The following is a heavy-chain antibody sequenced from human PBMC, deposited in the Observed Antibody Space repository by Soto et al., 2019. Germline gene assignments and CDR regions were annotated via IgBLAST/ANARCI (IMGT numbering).Heavy chain of an antibody. V-gene: IGHV3-72*01. D-gene: IGHD1-7*01. Sequence: PGGSLRLSCAGSGFIFSDYSIDWVLQAPGKGLEWVGRSRDTGNSYSTDYAASVKGRFTVSRDASKNSLYLQMNSLKTEDTALYYCTRSITGTTSFDYWGQGTLVTVSS. CDR1: GFIFSDYS. CDR3: TRSITGTTSFDY. CDR2: SRDTGNSYST. J-gene: IGHJ4*02.